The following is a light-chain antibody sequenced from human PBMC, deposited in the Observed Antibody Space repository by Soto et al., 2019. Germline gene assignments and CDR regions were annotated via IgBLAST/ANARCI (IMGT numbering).Light chain of an antibody. CDR2: GAS. J-gene: IGKJ2*01. CDR1: QSVSSSC. Sequence: EIVLTQSPGTLSLSPGERATLSCRASQSVSSSCLAWYQQKPGQAPRLLIYGASSRPTGIPDRFSDSGSGTEFTLTISRLEPEDFAVYDCQQYGGSPPEYPFGQGTKLEIK. CDR3: QQYGGSPPEYP. V-gene: IGKV3-20*01.